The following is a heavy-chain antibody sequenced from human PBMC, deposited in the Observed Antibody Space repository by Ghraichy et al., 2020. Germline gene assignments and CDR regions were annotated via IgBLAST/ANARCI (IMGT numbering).Heavy chain of an antibody. Sequence: SETLSLTCTVSGGSISSYYWSWIRQPPGKGLEWIGYIYYSGSTNYNPSLKSRVTISVDTSKNQFSLKLSSVTAADTAVYYCARGYYCGGDCYSEGNWFDPWGQGTLVTVSS. J-gene: IGHJ5*02. V-gene: IGHV4-59*01. CDR1: GGSISSYY. CDR3: ARGYYCGGDCYSEGNWFDP. CDR2: IYYSGST. D-gene: IGHD2-21*02.